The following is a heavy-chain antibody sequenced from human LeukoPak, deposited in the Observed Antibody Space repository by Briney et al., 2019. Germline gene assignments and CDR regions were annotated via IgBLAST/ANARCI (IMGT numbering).Heavy chain of an antibody. D-gene: IGHD4-23*01. J-gene: IGHJ4*02. Sequence: PSETLSLTCTVSGGSISSYYRSWIRQPPGKGLEWIGYIYYSGSTNYNPSLKSRVTISVDTSKNQFSLKLSSVTAADTAVYYCARVDYGGSHFDYWGQGTLVTVSS. CDR2: IYYSGST. CDR1: GGSISSYY. V-gene: IGHV4-59*01. CDR3: ARVDYGGSHFDY.